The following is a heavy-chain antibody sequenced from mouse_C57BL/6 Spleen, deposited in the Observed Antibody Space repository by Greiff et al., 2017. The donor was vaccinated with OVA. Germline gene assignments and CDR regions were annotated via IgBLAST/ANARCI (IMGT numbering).Heavy chain of an antibody. Sequence: VQLQQSGAELVRPGTSVKVSCKASGYAFTNYLIEWVKQRPGQGLEWIGVLNPGSGGTNYNEKFKGKATLTADKSSSTAYMQLSSLTSEDSAVYFCARSNYDYGGFAYWGQGTLVTVSA. CDR3: ARSNYDYGGFAY. CDR1: GYAFTNYL. J-gene: IGHJ3*01. D-gene: IGHD2-4*01. V-gene: IGHV1-54*01. CDR2: LNPGSGGT.